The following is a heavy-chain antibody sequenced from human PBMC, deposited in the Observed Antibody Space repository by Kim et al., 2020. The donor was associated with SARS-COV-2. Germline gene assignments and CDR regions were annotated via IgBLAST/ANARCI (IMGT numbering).Heavy chain of an antibody. CDR2: TFYRSKWYY. V-gene: IGHV6-1*01. D-gene: IGHD6-19*01. Sequence: SQTLSLTCAISGDSVSSNSAAWNWLRQSPSRGLEWLGRTFYRSKWYYEYALSVKGRITINPDTSKNQVSLQLKSVTPEDTAVYYCVGGGGWNTWGQGTLVTVSS. CDR3: VGGGGWNT. J-gene: IGHJ5*02. CDR1: GDSVSSNSAA.